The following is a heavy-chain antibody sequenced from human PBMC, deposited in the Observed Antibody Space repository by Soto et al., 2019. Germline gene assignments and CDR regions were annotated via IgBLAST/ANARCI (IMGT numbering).Heavy chain of an antibody. D-gene: IGHD3-3*01. CDR1: GGTFRSYA. V-gene: IGHV1-69*13. Sequence: GAPVKGSCKASGGTFRSYAISWGRQAPGQGVEWVGGVIPIFGTANYAQKFQGRVTITADESTSTAYMELSSLRSEDTAVYYCASAVGYYEFWSGYYKSVKDDYYGMDVWGQGTTVTVSS. CDR3: ASAVGYYEFWSGYYKSVKDDYYGMDV. CDR2: VIPIFGTA. J-gene: IGHJ6*02.